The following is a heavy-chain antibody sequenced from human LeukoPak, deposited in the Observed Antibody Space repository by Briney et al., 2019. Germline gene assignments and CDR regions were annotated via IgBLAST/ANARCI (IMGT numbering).Heavy chain of an antibody. D-gene: IGHD2-15*01. CDR3: ARRFDIVVVVAATVSWFDP. CDR1: GGCFSGYY. V-gene: IGHV4-34*01. J-gene: IGHJ5*02. Sequence: SGTLSLTCAVYGGCFSGYYLSWIRQPPGKGLEWIGEINHIGSTNYNPSLKSRVTISVDTSKNQFSLKLSSVTAADTAVYYCARRFDIVVVVAATVSWFDPWGQGTLVTVSS. CDR2: INHIGST.